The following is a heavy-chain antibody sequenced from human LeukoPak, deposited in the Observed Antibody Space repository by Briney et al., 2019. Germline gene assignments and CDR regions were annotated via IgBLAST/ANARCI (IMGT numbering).Heavy chain of an antibody. D-gene: IGHD3-10*01. J-gene: IGHJ4*02. CDR3: ARYDYYGSGSYFDY. CDR2: INHSGST. Sequence: PSETLSLTCTVSGGSISSYYWSWIRQPPGKGLEWIGEINHSGSTNYNPSLKSRVTISVDTSKNQFSLKLSSVTAADTAVYYCARYDYYGSGSYFDYWGQGTLVTVSS. CDR1: GGSISSYY. V-gene: IGHV4-34*01.